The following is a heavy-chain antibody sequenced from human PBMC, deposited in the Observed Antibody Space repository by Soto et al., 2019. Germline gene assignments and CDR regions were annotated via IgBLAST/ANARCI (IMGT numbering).Heavy chain of an antibody. J-gene: IGHJ4*02. V-gene: IGHV4-31*02. Sequence: SETLSLTCTVSGGSISSGGYYWSWIRQHPGKGLEWIGYIYYSGSTYYNPSLKSRVTISVDTSKNQFSLKLSSVTAADTAVYYCARVDYSNYCYYFDYWGQGTLATVSS. D-gene: IGHD4-4*01. CDR1: GGSISSGGYY. CDR3: ARVDYSNYCYYFDY. CDR2: IYYSGST.